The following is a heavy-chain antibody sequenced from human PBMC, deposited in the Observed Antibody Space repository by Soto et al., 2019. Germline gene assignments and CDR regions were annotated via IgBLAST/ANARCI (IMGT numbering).Heavy chain of an antibody. V-gene: IGHV4-59*08. CDR1: GGSISSYY. D-gene: IGHD3-10*01. CDR3: ARLRWFGDPNLSYYGMDV. Sequence: QVQLQESGPGLVKPSETLSLTCTVSGGSISSYYWSWIRQPPGKGLEWIGYIYYSGSTNYNPSLKSRVTISVDTSKHQFSLKLSSVTAADTAVYYCARLRWFGDPNLSYYGMDVWGQGTTVTVSS. CDR2: IYYSGST. J-gene: IGHJ6*02.